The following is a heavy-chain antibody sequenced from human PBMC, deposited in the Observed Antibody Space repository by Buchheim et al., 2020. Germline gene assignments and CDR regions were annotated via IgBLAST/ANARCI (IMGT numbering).Heavy chain of an antibody. CDR2: LSGAGINP. D-gene: IGHD1/OR15-1a*01. V-gene: IGHV3-23*01. Sequence: EVQLLESGGGLVQPGGSLRLSCVASGFIFSTSDMSWVRQAPGKGLEWVSHLSGAGINPYYADSVKGRFTIFRDNSKNALYLQMNSLRAEDSAVYYCAKRPPGTIDYFGQGTL. J-gene: IGHJ4*02. CDR3: AKRPPGTIDY. CDR1: GFIFSTSD.